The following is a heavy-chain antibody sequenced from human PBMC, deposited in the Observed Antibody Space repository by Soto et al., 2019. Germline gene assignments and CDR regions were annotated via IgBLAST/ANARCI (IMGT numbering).Heavy chain of an antibody. V-gene: IGHV3-33*01. CDR2: IWFDGSNK. Sequence: GGSLRLSCAASGFAFSRYGMHWVRQAPGKGLEWVAVIWFDGSNKYYADSVKGRFTVSRDNPKNTLYLQMNSLRAEDTAVYYCTRANYGSGSNYYYGLDVWGQGTTVTVSS. CDR1: GFAFSRYG. CDR3: TRANYGSGSNYYYGLDV. D-gene: IGHD3-10*01. J-gene: IGHJ6*02.